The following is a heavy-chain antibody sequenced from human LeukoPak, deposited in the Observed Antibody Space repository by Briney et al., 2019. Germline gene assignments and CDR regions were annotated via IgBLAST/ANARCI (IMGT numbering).Heavy chain of an antibody. J-gene: IGHJ4*02. CDR1: GYTFTSYG. CDR3: ARLIPPVSLFKFSSQYYFDY. Sequence: ASVKVSCKASGYTFTSYGISWVRQAPGQGLEWMGWISAYNGNTNYAQKLQGRVTMTTDTSTSTAYMELRSLRSDDTAVYYCARLIPPVSLFKFSSQYYFDYWGQGTLVTVSS. D-gene: IGHD3-16*01. V-gene: IGHV1-18*01. CDR2: ISAYNGNT.